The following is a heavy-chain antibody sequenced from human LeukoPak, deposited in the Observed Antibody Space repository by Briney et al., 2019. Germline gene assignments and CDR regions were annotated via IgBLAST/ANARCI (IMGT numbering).Heavy chain of an antibody. J-gene: IGHJ6*02. D-gene: IGHD3-16*02. CDR1: GGSMTAGDYY. CDR2: S. CDR3: ARIYGLYQEAMDV. V-gene: IGHV4-39*07. Sequence: SETLSLTCTVSGGSMTAGDYYWGWVRQPPGTGLQWIATSYQGASLKSRVTISLDTSKNQYSLRLTSVTAADTAVYYCARIYGLYQEAMDVWGPGITVTVSS.